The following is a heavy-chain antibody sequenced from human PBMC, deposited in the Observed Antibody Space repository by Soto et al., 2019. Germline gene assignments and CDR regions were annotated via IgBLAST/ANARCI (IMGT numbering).Heavy chain of an antibody. CDR2: INHSGST. J-gene: IGHJ4*02. CDR1: GGSFSGYY. Sequence: SETLSLTCAVYGGSFSGYYWSWIRQPPGKGLEWIGEINHSGSTNYNPSLKSRVTISVDTSKNQFSLKLSSVTAADTAVYYCARGFFRKFDYWGQGTLVTVSS. CDR3: ARGFFRKFDY. V-gene: IGHV4-34*01.